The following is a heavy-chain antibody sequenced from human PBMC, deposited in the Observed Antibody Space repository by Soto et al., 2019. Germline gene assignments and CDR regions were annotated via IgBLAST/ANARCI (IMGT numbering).Heavy chain of an antibody. CDR2: IIPIFGTA. J-gene: IGHJ6*02. CDR1: GGTFSSYA. Sequence: QVQLVQSGAEVKKPGSSVKVSCKASGGTFSSYAISWVRQAPGQGLEWMGGIIPIFGTANYAQKFQGRVTITADESTSTAYMELSRLRSEDTAVYYCARVTGYYYYYGMDVWGQGTTVTVSS. V-gene: IGHV1-69*12. D-gene: IGHD3-10*01. CDR3: ARVTGYYYYYGMDV.